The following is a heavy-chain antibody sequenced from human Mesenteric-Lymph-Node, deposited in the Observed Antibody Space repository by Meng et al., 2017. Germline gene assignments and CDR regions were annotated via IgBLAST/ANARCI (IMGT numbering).Heavy chain of an antibody. Sequence: SVKVSCKASGGTFSSYTISWVRQAPGQGLEWMGRIIPILGIANYAQKFQGRVTITADKSTSTAYMELNSLRAEDTAVYYCAKDFGPGDGSWYSSYYYYGMDVWGQGTTVTVSS. D-gene: IGHD2-15*01. CDR3: AKDFGPGDGSWYSSYYYYGMDV. CDR2: IIPILGIA. V-gene: IGHV1-69*04. J-gene: IGHJ6*02. CDR1: GGTFSSYT.